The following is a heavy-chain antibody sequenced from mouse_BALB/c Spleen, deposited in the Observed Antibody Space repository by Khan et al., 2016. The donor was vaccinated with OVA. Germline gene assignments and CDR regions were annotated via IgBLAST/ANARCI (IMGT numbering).Heavy chain of an antibody. J-gene: IGHJ2*01. CDR2: INPTSGYT. CDR1: GYTFTSYN. CDR3: TRDRIDY. Sequence: QVQLQQSGAELVKPGASVKMSCKASGYTFTSYNMHWVKQRPGQGLEWIGYINPTSGYTDYNEKFKDRATLSADKSSSTAYMQLSSLTSEDSAVYYCTRDRIDYWGQGTTLTVSS. V-gene: IGHV1S26*01.